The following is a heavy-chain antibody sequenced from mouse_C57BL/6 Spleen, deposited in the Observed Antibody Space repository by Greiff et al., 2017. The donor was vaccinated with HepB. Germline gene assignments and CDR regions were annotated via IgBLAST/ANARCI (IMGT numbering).Heavy chain of an antibody. CDR3: ARRRRLGGYYFDY. CDR2: IDPSDSYT. V-gene: IGHV1-69*01. D-gene: IGHD4-1*01. Sequence: VQLQQPGAELVMPGASVKLSCKASGYTFTSYWMHWVKQRPGQGLEWIGEIDPSDSYTNYNQKFKGKSTLTVDKSSSTAYMQLSSLTSEDSAVYYCARRRRLGGYYFDYWGQGTTLTVSS. J-gene: IGHJ2*01. CDR1: GYTFTSYW.